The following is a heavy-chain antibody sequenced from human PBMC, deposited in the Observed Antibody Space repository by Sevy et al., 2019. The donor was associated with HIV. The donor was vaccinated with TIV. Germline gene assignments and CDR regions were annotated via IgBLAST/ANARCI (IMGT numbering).Heavy chain of an antibody. J-gene: IGHJ4*02. D-gene: IGHD1-26*01. Sequence: GGSLRLSCAASGFTFSSYAMSWVRQAPGKGLEWLSGISGGGGSTYYADSVKGRFTISRDISKNTLYLQMNSLRAEDTAVYYCARVGLSGTYYAWSNFDYWGQGTLVTVSS. CDR2: ISGGGGST. V-gene: IGHV3-23*01. CDR3: ARVGLSGTYYAWSNFDY. CDR1: GFTFSSYA.